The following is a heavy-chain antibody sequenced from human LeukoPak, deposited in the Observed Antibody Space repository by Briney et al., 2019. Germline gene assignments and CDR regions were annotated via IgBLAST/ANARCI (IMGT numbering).Heavy chain of an antibody. CDR1: GFTFSNYW. D-gene: IGHD4-17*01. Sequence: HPGGSLRLSCAASGFTFSNYWMSWVRQAPGKGLEWVANIKQDGSEKYYVDSVKGRFTISRDNAKNSLYLQMNSLRAEDTAVYYCARDMRYGDYFRYYYYYMDVWGKGTTVTVSS. CDR2: IKQDGSEK. CDR3: ARDMRYGDYFRYYYYYMDV. V-gene: IGHV3-7*01. J-gene: IGHJ6*03.